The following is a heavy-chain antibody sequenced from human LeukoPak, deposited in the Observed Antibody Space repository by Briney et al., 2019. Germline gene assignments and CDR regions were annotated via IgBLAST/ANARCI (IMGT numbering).Heavy chain of an antibody. CDR3: ARERGYSSSQAFDI. J-gene: IGHJ3*02. CDR2: IYTSGST. Sequence: SETLSLTCTVSGGSISSGSYYWSWIRQPAGKGLEWIGRIYTSGSTNYNPSLKSRVTISVDTSKNQFSLKLSSVTAADTAVYYCARERGYSSSQAFDIWGQGTMVTVSS. D-gene: IGHD6-13*01. V-gene: IGHV4-61*02. CDR1: GGSISSGSYY.